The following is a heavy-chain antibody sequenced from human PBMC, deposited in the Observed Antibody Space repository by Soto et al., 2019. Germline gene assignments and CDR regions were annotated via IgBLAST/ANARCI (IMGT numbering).Heavy chain of an antibody. CDR3: ARDAVAAGLY. D-gene: IGHD6-13*01. CDR1: GYTFTSYA. Sequence: QVQLVQSGAEVKKPGASVKVSCKTSGYTFTSYAMHWVRQAPGQRLEWMGWINAGNGNTKYSQKFQGRVTITRDTPASTAYMELSSLKSEDTAVYDCARDAVAAGLYWGQGTLVTVSS. J-gene: IGHJ4*02. CDR2: INAGNGNT. V-gene: IGHV1-3*01.